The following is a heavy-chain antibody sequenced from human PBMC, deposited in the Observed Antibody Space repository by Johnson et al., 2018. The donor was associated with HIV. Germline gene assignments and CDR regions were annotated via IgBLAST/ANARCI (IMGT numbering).Heavy chain of an antibody. J-gene: IGHJ3*02. CDR3: AKGGGSGWSDAFDI. Sequence: VQLVESGGGFVEPGGSLRLSCAASGFTFSYVWMHWVRQAPGKGLEWVSAISGSGGSTYYADSVKGRFTISRDNSENTLYLQMNSLRAEDTAVYYCAKGGGSGWSDAFDIWGQGTMVTVSS. CDR2: ISGSGGST. V-gene: IGHV3-23*04. CDR1: GFTFSYV. D-gene: IGHD6-19*01.